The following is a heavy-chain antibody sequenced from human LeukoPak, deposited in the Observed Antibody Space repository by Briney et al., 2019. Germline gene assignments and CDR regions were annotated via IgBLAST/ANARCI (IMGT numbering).Heavy chain of an antibody. Sequence: GGSLRLSCAASGFTFSSYSMNWVRQAPGKGLEWVSYISSSSSTIYYADSVKGRFTISRDNAKNSLYLQMNSLRAEDTAVYYCARVGLYDFWSGYPDYWGQGTLVIVSS. J-gene: IGHJ4*02. CDR3: ARVGLYDFWSGYPDY. CDR1: GFTFSSYS. CDR2: ISSSSSTI. D-gene: IGHD3-3*01. V-gene: IGHV3-48*01.